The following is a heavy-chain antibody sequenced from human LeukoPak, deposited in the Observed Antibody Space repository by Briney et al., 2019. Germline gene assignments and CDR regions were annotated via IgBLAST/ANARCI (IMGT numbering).Heavy chain of an antibody. J-gene: IGHJ3*02. V-gene: IGHV3-13*01. Sequence: GGSLRLPWAASGFTFSSYDVLWVRQATGKGLEWVSDIGTAGHTYYPGSVKGRFTTSRENDNNSLYLQMTSLRAEDTAVYYCTRAHSGHNDFDIWGQGTMVTVSS. CDR3: TRAHSGHNDFDI. D-gene: IGHD5-12*01. CDR2: IGTAGHT. CDR1: GFTFSSYD.